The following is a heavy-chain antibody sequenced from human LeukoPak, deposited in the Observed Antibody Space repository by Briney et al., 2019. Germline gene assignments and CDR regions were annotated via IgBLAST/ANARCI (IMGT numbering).Heavy chain of an antibody. CDR1: GFTFGTYW. CDR2: INSDGGTT. V-gene: IGHV3-74*01. Sequence: PGGSLRLSCGASGFTFGTYWMHWVRQAPGRGLVWVSGINSDGGTTTYADSVKGRFTISRDNAKNTLYLQMNSLRAEDTAVYYCAKRIQSAMAMGYWGQGTLVTVSS. J-gene: IGHJ4*02. D-gene: IGHD5-18*01. CDR3: AKRIQSAMAMGY.